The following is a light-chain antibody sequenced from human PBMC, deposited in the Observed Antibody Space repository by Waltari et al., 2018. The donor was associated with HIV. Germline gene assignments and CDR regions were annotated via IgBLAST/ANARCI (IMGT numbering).Light chain of an antibody. Sequence: QSVLTQPSSASGTPGPRVTISCSGNSSNFGSNTLNWYQQLPGTAPKLLIYGNDQRPSGIPDRFSGSKSGTSASLAISGLQSEDEADYYCAAWDDSLNGVVFGGGTKLTVL. J-gene: IGLJ2*01. CDR3: AAWDDSLNGVV. CDR2: GND. CDR1: SSNFGSNT. V-gene: IGLV1-44*01.